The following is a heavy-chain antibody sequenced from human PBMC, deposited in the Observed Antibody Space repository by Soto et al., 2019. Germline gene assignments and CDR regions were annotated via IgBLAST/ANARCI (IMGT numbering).Heavy chain of an antibody. CDR2: ISSSSSYI. V-gene: IGHV3-21*01. CDR1: GFTFSSYS. D-gene: IGHD6-13*01. J-gene: IGHJ4*02. CDR3: ARDLYSSSWYFDY. Sequence: PGGSLRLSCAASGFTFSSYSMNWVRQAPGKGLEWVSSISSSSSYIYYADSVKGRFTISRDNAKNSLYLQMNSLRAEDTAVYYCARDLYSSSWYFDYWGQGTLVTVSS.